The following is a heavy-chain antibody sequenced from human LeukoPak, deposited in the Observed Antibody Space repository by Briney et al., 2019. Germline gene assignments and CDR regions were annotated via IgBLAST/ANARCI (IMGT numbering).Heavy chain of an antibody. D-gene: IGHD2-2*01. CDR3: ARDIVVVPAAHPTLFDY. J-gene: IGHJ4*02. V-gene: IGHV3-11*01. CDR1: GFTFSDYY. Sequence: GGSLRLSCAASGFTFSDYYMSWIRQASGKGREWVSYISSSGSTIYYADSVKGRFTISRDNAKNSLYLQINSLRAEDTAVYYCARDIVVVPAAHPTLFDYWGQGTLVTVSS. CDR2: ISSSGSTI.